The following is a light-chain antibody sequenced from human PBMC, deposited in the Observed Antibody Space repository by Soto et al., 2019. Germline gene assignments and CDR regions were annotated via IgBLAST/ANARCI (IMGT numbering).Light chain of an antibody. V-gene: IGKV1-5*01. J-gene: IGKJ1*01. CDR1: QSISRR. CDR2: DAS. CDR3: QKYNSYQWT. Sequence: DIQMIQSPSALSASVGDRVTITCRASQSISRRLAWYQQKPGKAPKLLIYDASSLESGVTAGFRGSGSGTQFTLTISSLQPNDLAAYDCQKYNSYQWTGGQGTRVEIK.